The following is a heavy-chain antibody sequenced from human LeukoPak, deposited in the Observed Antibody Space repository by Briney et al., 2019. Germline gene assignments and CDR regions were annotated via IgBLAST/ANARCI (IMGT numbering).Heavy chain of an antibody. Sequence: SETLSLTCAVYGGSFSGYYWSWIRQPPGKGLEWIGEINHSGSTNYNPSLKSRVTISVDTSKNQFSLKLSSVTAADTAVYYCARGDGALQYYLDYWGQGTLVTVSS. CDR2: INHSGST. CDR1: GGSFSGYY. V-gene: IGHV4-34*01. J-gene: IGHJ4*02. CDR3: ARGDGALQYYLDY. D-gene: IGHD4/OR15-4a*01.